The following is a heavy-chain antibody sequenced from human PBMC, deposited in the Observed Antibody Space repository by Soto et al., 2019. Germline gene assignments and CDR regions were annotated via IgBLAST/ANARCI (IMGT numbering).Heavy chain of an antibody. CDR3: AREDIVVVPAATPRRNYYYYYMDV. J-gene: IGHJ6*03. D-gene: IGHD2-2*01. CDR2: IWYDGSNK. V-gene: IGHV3-33*01. CDR1: GFTFSSYG. Sequence: QVQLVESGGGVVQPGRSLRLSCAASGFTFSSYGMHWVRQAPGKGLEWVAVIWYDGSNKYYADSVKGRFTISRDNSKNTLYVQMNSLRAEDTAVYYCAREDIVVVPAATPRRNYYYYYMDVWGKGTTVTVSS.